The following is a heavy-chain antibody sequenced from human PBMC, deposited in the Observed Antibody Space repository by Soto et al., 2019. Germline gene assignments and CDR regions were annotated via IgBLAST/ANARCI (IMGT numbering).Heavy chain of an antibody. CDR2: INPSGGST. D-gene: IGHD5-12*01. CDR3: ARDGKVSGYDSPKPHNWFDP. CDR1: GYTFTSYY. V-gene: IGHV1-46*03. Sequence: EASVKVSCKASGYTFTSYYMHWVRQAPGQGLEWMGIINPSGGSTSYAQKFQGRVTMTRDTSTSTVYMELSSLRSEDTAVYYCARDGKVSGYDSPKPHNWFDPWGQGTLVTVSS. J-gene: IGHJ5*02.